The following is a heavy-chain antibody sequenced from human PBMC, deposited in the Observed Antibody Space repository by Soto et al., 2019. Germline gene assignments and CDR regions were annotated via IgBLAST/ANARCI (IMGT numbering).Heavy chain of an antibody. CDR2: ISSSSSYI. CDR1: GFTFSSYS. V-gene: IGHV3-21*01. J-gene: IGHJ4*02. D-gene: IGHD3-10*01. Sequence: EVQLVESGGGLVKPGGSLRLSCAASGFTFSSYSMNWVRQAPGKGLEWVSSISSSSSYIYYADSVKGRFTISRDNAKNSLYLQMNSLRAEDTAVYYCAREDYYGSGSPNDDYWGQGTLVTVSS. CDR3: AREDYYGSGSPNDDY.